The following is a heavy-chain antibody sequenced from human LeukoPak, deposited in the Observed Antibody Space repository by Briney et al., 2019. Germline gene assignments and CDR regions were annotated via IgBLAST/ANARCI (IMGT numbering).Heavy chain of an antibody. CDR2: FDPEDGET. J-gene: IGHJ4*02. CDR3: ATGPPLYCSGVSGYSFFRYHYFDY. CDR1: GYTLTELS. V-gene: IGHV1-24*01. Sequence: ASVKVSCKVSGYTLTELSMHWVRQAPGEGLEWMGGFDPEDGETIYAQKFQGRVTMTEDTSTDTAYMELSSLRSEDTAVYYCATGPPLYCSGVSGYSFFRYHYFDYWGQGTLVTVSS. D-gene: IGHD2-15*01.